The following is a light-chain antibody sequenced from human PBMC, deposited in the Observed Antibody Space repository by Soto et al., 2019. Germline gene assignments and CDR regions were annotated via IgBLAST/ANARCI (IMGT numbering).Light chain of an antibody. CDR3: TSDIVNSVVA. J-gene: IGLJ1*01. CDR1: RSDVGLYNY. Sequence: QSALTQPASVSGSPGQSITISCSGTRSDVGLYNYVSWYQHHPGKAPQLLIFDVNNRPSGVSSRFSGSKSGTTAYLTISGLQAEDEADYFCTSDIVNSVVAFGTGTKVTVL. V-gene: IGLV2-14*03. CDR2: DVN.